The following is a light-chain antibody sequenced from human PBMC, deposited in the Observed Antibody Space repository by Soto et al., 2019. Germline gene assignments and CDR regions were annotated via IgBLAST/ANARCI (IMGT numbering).Light chain of an antibody. CDR2: EVL. Sequence: QSALTQPPSASGSPGESVTISCTGTSSDVGGHNYVSWYQQHPGKAPKLMIFEVLKRPSGVPDRFFGSKSGNTASLTVSGLQAEDEADYYCTSFAGFNNFVIFGGGTKVTVL. CDR1: SSDVGGHNY. J-gene: IGLJ2*01. CDR3: TSFAGFNNFVI. V-gene: IGLV2-8*01.